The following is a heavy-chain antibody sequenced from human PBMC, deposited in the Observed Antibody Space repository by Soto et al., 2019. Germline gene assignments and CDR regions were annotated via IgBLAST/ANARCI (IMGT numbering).Heavy chain of an antibody. CDR2: IIPIFGPA. CDR1: GGTFNTFA. CDR3: ARAAKRYFDF. J-gene: IGHJ4*02. V-gene: IGHV1-69*06. Sequence: GASVKVSCKVSGGTFNTFAISWVRQAPGQGLEWMGGIIPIFGPANYAQKFQGRVTITADKSTSKAYLELSSLTSEDTAVYYCARAAKRYFDFWGQGTLVTVSS.